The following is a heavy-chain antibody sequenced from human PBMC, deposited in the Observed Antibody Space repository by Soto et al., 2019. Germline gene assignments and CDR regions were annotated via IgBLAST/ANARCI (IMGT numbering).Heavy chain of an antibody. CDR3: ARVWGGAFDI. V-gene: IGHV4-59*01. CDR2: IYYSGST. D-gene: IGHD3-10*01. CDR1: GGSISSYY. J-gene: IGHJ3*02. Sequence: SETLSLTCTVSGGSISSYYWSWIRQPPGKGLEWVGYIYYSGSTNYNPSLKSRVTISVDTSKNQFSLRLSSVTAADTAVYYCARVWGGAFDIWGQGTMVTVSS.